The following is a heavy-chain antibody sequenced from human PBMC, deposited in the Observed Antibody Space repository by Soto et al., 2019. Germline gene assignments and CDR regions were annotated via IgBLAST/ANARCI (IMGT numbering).Heavy chain of an antibody. D-gene: IGHD3-9*01. CDR1: GFTFSSYW. CDR2: IKQDGSEK. Sequence: GGSLRLSCAASGFTFSSYWMSWVRQAPGKGLEWVANIKQDGSEKYYVDSVKGRFTISRDNAKNSLYLQMNSLRAEDTAVYYCARDVAYYDILTGYTPSYYYGMDVWGQGTTVTVSS. J-gene: IGHJ6*02. V-gene: IGHV3-7*05. CDR3: ARDVAYYDILTGYTPSYYYGMDV.